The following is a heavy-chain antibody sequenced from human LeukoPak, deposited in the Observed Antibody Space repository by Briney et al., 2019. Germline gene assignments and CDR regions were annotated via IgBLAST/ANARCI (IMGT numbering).Heavy chain of an antibody. CDR2: ISDSGGTT. CDR3: AKVQEMDTILPPFHY. Sequence: PGGSLRLACAASGFTFSNYAMSWVRQAPGKGLEWVSAISDSGGTTFYADSVKGRFTISRDNSKNTLYLQLNSLRAADTAIYYCAKVQEMDTILPPFHYWGQGTLVTVSS. D-gene: IGHD5-24*01. J-gene: IGHJ4*02. V-gene: IGHV3-23*01. CDR1: GFTFSNYA.